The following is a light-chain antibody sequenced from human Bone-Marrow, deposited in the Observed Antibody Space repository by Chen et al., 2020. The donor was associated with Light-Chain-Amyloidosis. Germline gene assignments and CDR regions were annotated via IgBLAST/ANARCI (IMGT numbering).Light chain of an antibody. CDR1: SSDVGGDNH. V-gene: IGLV2-14*01. CDR2: EVT. J-gene: IGLJ1*01. CDR3: SSYTITNTLV. Sequence: QSALTQPASVSGSPRQSITISCTGTSSDVGGDNHVSWYQQHPDKAPKLMIYEVTNRPSWVPDRFSCSKSDNTASLTISGLLTEDEADYFCSSYTITNTLVFGSGTRVTVL.